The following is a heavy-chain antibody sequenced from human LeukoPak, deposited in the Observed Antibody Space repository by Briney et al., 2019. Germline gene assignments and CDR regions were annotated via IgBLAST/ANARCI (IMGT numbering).Heavy chain of an antibody. J-gene: IGHJ3*02. CDR1: GFNFDDYV. CDR2: INWNGGSR. D-gene: IGHD1-7*01. Sequence: GGSLRLSCAASGFNFDDYVMNWVRQAPGKGLEWVSGINWNGGSRGYADSVKGRFTISRDNAKNSLYLQMNSLRAEDTALYYCARGYNWNYQNAFDIWGQGTMVTVSS. V-gene: IGHV3-20*04. CDR3: ARGYNWNYQNAFDI.